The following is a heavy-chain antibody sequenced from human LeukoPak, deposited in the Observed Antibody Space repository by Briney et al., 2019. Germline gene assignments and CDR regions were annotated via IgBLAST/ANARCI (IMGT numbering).Heavy chain of an antibody. CDR2: IYHSGST. CDR3: ARASPLGYVAGSGPPNNWFDP. V-gene: IGHV4-38-2*02. J-gene: IGHJ5*02. D-gene: IGHD6-19*01. CDR1: GYSISSGYY. Sequence: PSETLSLTCTVSGYSISSGYYWGWIRQPPGKGLEWIGSIYHSGSTYYNPSLKSRVTISVDTSKNQFSLKLSSVTAADTAVYYCARASPLGYVAGSGPPNNWFDPWGQGTLVTVSS.